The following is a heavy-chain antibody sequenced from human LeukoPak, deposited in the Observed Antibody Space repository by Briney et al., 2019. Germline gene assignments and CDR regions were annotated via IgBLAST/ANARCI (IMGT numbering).Heavy chain of an antibody. CDR3: ARHGMGRSYFDP. V-gene: IGHV4-38-2*02. J-gene: IGHJ5*02. CDR2: IYHSGSN. Sequence: SETLSLTCTVSGYSISSGYYWGWIRQPPGKGLEWIGSIYHSGSNFYSPSLKSRVTISLDTSKNQFSLKLTSVTAADTAVYYCARHGMGRSYFDPWGQGTLVTVSS. CDR1: GYSISSGYY. D-gene: IGHD1-14*01.